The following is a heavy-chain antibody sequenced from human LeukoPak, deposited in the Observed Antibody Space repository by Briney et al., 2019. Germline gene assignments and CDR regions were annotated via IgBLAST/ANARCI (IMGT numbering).Heavy chain of an antibody. D-gene: IGHD2-15*01. Sequence: APVKASCKASGYPFTSYGIRWVRQAPGQRLKWMGWSSAYNGNTNYEKKHQRRITMTTDTSTSTANMELRSLRSDGTAVYYCARDGYCSGGSCYSYYYYGIDVWGQGTTVTVSS. J-gene: IGHJ6*02. CDR3: ARDGYCSGGSCYSYYYYGIDV. CDR1: GYPFTSYG. CDR2: SSAYNGNT. V-gene: IGHV1-18*01.